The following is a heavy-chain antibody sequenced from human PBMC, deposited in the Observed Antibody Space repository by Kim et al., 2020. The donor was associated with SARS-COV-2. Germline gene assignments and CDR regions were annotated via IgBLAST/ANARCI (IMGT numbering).Heavy chain of an antibody. Sequence: GLEWVGGLCYSGSTYHNPSLKSRVTISVDTSKNQFALKLSSVTAADTAVYYCAGQGDILTGYYLTYVDYWGQGTLVTVSS. CDR2: LCYSGST. D-gene: IGHD3-9*01. CDR3: AGQGDILTGYYLTYVDY. J-gene: IGHJ4*02. V-gene: IGHV4-39*01.